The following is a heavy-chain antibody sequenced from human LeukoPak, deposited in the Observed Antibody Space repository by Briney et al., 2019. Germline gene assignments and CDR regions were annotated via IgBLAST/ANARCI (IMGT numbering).Heavy chain of an antibody. D-gene: IGHD2-21*01. CDR2: IYRDGST. Sequence: GRSLRLSCAASGFTVSSNYMSWVRQAPGKGLEWVSVIYRDGSTYYAESMKGRFTISRDNSKNTLYLQMNSLRAEDTAVYYCATEGRYCGGDCFGYWGQGTLVTVSS. J-gene: IGHJ4*02. V-gene: IGHV3-53*01. CDR1: GFTVSSNY. CDR3: ATEGRYCGGDCFGY.